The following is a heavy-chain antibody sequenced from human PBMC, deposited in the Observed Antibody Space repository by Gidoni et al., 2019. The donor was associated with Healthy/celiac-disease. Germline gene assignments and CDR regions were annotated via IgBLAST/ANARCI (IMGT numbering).Heavy chain of an antibody. CDR2: ISYDGSNK. CDR1: GFTFSSYG. Sequence: QVQLVESGGGVVQPGRSLRLSCAASGFTFSSYGMHWVRQAPGKGLEWVAVISYDGSNKYYADYVKGRFTISRDNSKNTLYLQMNSLRAEDTAVYYCAKDAFVFRESPPFDYWGQGTLVTVSS. CDR3: AKDAFVFRESPPFDY. J-gene: IGHJ4*02. D-gene: IGHD3-10*02. V-gene: IGHV3-30*18.